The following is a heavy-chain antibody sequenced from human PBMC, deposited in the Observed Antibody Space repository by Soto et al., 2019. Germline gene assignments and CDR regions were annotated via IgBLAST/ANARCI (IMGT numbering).Heavy chain of an antibody. D-gene: IGHD4-17*01. V-gene: IGHV2-5*02. CDR2: IYWDDDK. CDR3: AHSPSAPDYGDLGY. J-gene: IGHJ4*02. Sequence: QITLKESGPPLVKPTQTLTLTCTFSGFSLSTSGVGVGWIRQPPGKALEWLALIYWDDDKRYSPSLKSRLTITKDTSKNQVVLTMTNMDPVDTATYYCAHSPSAPDYGDLGYWGQGTLVTVSS. CDR1: GFSLSTSGVG.